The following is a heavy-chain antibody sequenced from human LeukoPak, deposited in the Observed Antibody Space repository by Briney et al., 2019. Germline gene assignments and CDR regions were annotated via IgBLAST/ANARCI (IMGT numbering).Heavy chain of an antibody. CDR2: ISGSGGST. CDR1: GFTFSNYA. J-gene: IGHJ4*02. Sequence: GGSLRLSCAASGFTFSNYALSWVRQAPGKGLEWVSRISGSGGSTYYADSVKGRFTISRDNSKNTLYLQMNSLTVEDTAVYYCARSQSSSLIDYWGQGTLVTVSS. V-gene: IGHV3-23*01. D-gene: IGHD6-13*01. CDR3: ARSQSSSLIDY.